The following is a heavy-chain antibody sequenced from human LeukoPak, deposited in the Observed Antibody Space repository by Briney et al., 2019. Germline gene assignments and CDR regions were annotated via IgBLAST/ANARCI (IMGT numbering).Heavy chain of an antibody. CDR1: GFTFSSYA. Sequence: GGSLRLSCAASGFTFSSYAMHWVRQAPGKGLEWVAVISYDGSNKYYADSVKGRFTISRDNSKNTLYLQMNSLKTEDTAVYYCTTSRDGYNDVIDYWGQGTLVTVSS. CDR3: TTSRDGYNDVIDY. V-gene: IGHV3-30-3*01. D-gene: IGHD5-24*01. J-gene: IGHJ4*02. CDR2: ISYDGSNK.